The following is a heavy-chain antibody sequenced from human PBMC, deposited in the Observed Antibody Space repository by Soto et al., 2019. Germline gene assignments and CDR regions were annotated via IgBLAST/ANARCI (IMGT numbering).Heavy chain of an antibody. Sequence: ASVKVSCKASGGTFSSYAISWVRQAPGQGLEWMGGIIPIFGTANYAQKFQGRVTITADKSTSTAYMELSSLRSEDTAVYCCAREHLDFWSGYYTSFFDYWGQGTLVTVSS. D-gene: IGHD3-3*01. J-gene: IGHJ4*02. CDR1: GGTFSSYA. CDR2: IIPIFGTA. V-gene: IGHV1-69*06. CDR3: AREHLDFWSGYYTSFFDY.